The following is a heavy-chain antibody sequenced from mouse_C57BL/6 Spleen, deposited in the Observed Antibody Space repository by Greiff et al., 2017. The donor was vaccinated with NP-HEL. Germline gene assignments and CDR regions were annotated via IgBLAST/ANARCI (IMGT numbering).Heavy chain of an antibody. J-gene: IGHJ1*03. CDR2: IYPGDGDT. CDR1: GYAFSSSW. Sequence: QVQLQQSGPELVKPGASVKISCKASGYAFSSSWMNWVKQRPGKGLEWIGRIYPGDGDTNYNGKFKGKATLTADRSSSIAYMQLSSLTAEDSAVYVCAMPHYYGSSYWYYEVWGTGTTVTFSS. D-gene: IGHD1-1*01. CDR3: AMPHYYGSSYWYYEV. V-gene: IGHV1-82*01.